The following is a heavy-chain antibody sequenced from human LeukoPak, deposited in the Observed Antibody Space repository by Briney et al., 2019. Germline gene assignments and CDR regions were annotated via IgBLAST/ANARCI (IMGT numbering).Heavy chain of an antibody. D-gene: IGHD4-17*01. Sequence: PGGSLRLSCAASGFTFTNYWMHWVRQAPGKGLVWVSRINSDGSRTNYADSVKGRFTISRDNSKNTLYLQMNSLRAEDTAVYYCAKEPDYGDYFDYWGQGTLVTVSS. CDR2: INSDGSRT. V-gene: IGHV3-74*01. CDR1: GFTFTNYW. J-gene: IGHJ4*02. CDR3: AKEPDYGDYFDY.